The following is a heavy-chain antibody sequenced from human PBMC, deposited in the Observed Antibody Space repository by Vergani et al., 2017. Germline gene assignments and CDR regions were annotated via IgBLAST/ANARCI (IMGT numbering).Heavy chain of an antibody. CDR3: ATPSFHYYDSSGPGGMDV. CDR1: GYTLTELS. J-gene: IGHJ6*02. Sequence: QVQLVQSGAEVKKPGASVKVSCKVSGYTLTELSMHWVRQAPGKGLEWMGGFDPEDGETIYAQKFQGRVNMTEDTSTDTAYMELSSLRSEDTAVYYCATPSFHYYDSSGPGGMDVWGQGTTVTVSS. D-gene: IGHD3-22*01. CDR2: FDPEDGET. V-gene: IGHV1-24*01.